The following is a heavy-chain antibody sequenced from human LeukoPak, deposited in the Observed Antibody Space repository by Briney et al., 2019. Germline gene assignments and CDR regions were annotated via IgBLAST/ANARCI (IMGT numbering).Heavy chain of an antibody. CDR1: GGSISSSSYY. V-gene: IGHV4-39*01. CDR2: IYYSGST. J-gene: IGHJ5*02. Sequence: SETLSLTCTVSGGSISSSSYYWGWIRQPPGKGLEWIVSIYYSGSTYYNPSLNRRVTISVDTSKNQFSLKLSSVTAADAAVYPCARKDGDLWGQGTLATVSS. CDR3: ARKDGDL.